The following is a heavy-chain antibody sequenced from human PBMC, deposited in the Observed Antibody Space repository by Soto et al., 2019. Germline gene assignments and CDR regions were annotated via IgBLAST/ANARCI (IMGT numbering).Heavy chain of an antibody. Sequence: SETLSLTCTVSGGSISSSSYYWGWIRQPPGKGLEWIGSIYYSGSTYYNPSLKSRVTISVDTSKNQFSLKLSSVTAADTAVYYCARHGGDSVSIDYWGQGTLVTVSS. J-gene: IGHJ4*02. V-gene: IGHV4-39*01. D-gene: IGHD3-10*01. CDR2: IYYSGST. CDR3: ARHGGDSVSIDY. CDR1: GGSISSSSYY.